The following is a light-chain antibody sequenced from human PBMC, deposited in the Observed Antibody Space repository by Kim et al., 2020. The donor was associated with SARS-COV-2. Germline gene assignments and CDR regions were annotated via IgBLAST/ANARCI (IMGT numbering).Light chain of an antibody. CDR1: QTINNK. CDR2: DAT. V-gene: IGKV3-15*01. CDR3: QQSHDWPPLT. J-gene: IGKJ1*01. Sequence: PGERATLSCRASQTINNKLVWYQQKPGQAPRLLIYDATTRATGVPARFMGSGSETDFTLTISSLQSEDFAVYYCQQSHDWPPLTFGQGTKV.